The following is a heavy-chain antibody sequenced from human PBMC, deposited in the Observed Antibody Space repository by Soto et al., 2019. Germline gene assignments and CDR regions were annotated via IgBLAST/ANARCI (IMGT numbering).Heavy chain of an antibody. CDR1: VLPFNDHY. Sequence: GSMGLSCAASVLPFNDHYMYWVRKTPGKGLEWVGRTRNKANSYTTEYAASVKGRFTISRDDSKNSLYLQMNSLKTEDTAVYYCARDYGGSGSYWALGYWGQGTLVTVSS. CDR2: TRNKANSYTT. CDR3: ARDYGGSGSYWALGY. J-gene: IGHJ4*02. V-gene: IGHV3-72*01. D-gene: IGHD3-10*01.